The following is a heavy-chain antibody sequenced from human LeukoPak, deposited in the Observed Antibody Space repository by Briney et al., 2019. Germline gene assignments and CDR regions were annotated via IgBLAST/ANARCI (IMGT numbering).Heavy chain of an antibody. D-gene: IGHD4-23*01. Sequence: GASVKVSCKASGYTFTSYYMHWVRQAPGQGLEWMGIINPSGGSTSYAQKFQGRVTMTRDTSTSTVYMELSSLRSEDTAVYYCAREGIMTTVVTGFDYWGQGTLVTVSS. J-gene: IGHJ4*02. CDR2: INPSGGST. V-gene: IGHV1-46*01. CDR3: AREGIMTTVVTGFDY. CDR1: GYTFTSYY.